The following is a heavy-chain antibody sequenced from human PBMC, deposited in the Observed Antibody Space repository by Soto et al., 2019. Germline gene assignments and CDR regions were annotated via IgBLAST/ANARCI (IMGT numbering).Heavy chain of an antibody. V-gene: IGHV2-5*02. Sequence: QITLKESGPTLVKPTQTLTLTCTFSAFSLSTSGVGVGWIRQPPGKALEYLALIYWDDDKRYSPSLKGRLTITKDTPKNQVVLTMTNMNPVDTATYYCALMALVLRSDCYYGMDVWGQGTTVTVSS. D-gene: IGHD6-6*01. CDR2: IYWDDDK. J-gene: IGHJ6*02. CDR1: AFSLSTSGVG. CDR3: ALMALVLRSDCYYGMDV.